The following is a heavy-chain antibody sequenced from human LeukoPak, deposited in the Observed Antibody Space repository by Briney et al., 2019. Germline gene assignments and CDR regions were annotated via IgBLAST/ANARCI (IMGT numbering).Heavy chain of an antibody. CDR2: ISAYNGNT. V-gene: IGHV1-18*01. D-gene: IGHD3-9*01. J-gene: IGHJ4*02. CDR3: ARAHYDISTGYYSAMGRAYDY. Sequence: ASVKVSCKASGYTFTSYGISWVRQAPGQGLEWMGWISAYNGNTNYAQKLQGRVTMTTDTSTSTAYMELRSLRSDDTAVYYCARAHYDISTGYYSAMGRAYDYWGQGTPVTVSS. CDR1: GYTFTSYG.